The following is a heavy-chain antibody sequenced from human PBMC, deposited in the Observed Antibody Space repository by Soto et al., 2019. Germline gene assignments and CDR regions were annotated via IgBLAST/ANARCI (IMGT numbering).Heavy chain of an antibody. J-gene: IGHJ6*02. CDR3: ASAIAARPLYYHYGMDV. CDR1: GFTFSSYG. CDR2: IWYDGSNK. D-gene: IGHD6-6*01. V-gene: IGHV3-33*01. Sequence: PGGSLRLSCAASGFTFSSYGMHWVRQAPGKGLEWVAVIWYDGSNKYYADSVKGRFTISRDNSKNTLYLQMNSLRAEDTAVYYCASAIAARPLYYHYGMDVCGQGTTVTVYS.